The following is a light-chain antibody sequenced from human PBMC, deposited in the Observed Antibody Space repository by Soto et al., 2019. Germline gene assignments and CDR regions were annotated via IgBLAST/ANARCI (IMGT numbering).Light chain of an antibody. Sequence: QSVLTQPPSASGTPGQRVTISCSGSSSNIGSNYVYWYQQLPGTAPKLLIYRNNQRPSGVPDRFSGSKSGTSASLAISGLRSEDEGDYYCAAWDDSLSGKVFGGRTKLTVL. J-gene: IGLJ2*01. CDR3: AAWDDSLSGKV. CDR1: SSNIGSNY. V-gene: IGLV1-47*01. CDR2: RNN.